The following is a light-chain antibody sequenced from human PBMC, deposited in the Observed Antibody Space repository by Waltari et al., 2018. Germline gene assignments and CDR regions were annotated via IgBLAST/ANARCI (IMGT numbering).Light chain of an antibody. V-gene: IGKV3-15*01. J-gene: IGKJ2*01. CDR2: GAS. Sequence: EIVMTQSPGTLSVSPGERATLPCRASHSVNTNLAWYHQKPGQAPRLLIYGASTRAPGIPARFSVSGSGTEFTLTITNLQSEDFAVYYCQQYNNWPQTFGQGTKLELK. CDR1: HSVNTN. CDR3: QQYNNWPQT.